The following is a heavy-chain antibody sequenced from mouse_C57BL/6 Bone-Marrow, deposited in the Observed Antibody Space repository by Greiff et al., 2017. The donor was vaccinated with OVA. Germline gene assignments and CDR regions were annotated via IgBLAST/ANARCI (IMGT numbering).Heavy chain of an antibody. D-gene: IGHD1-1*01. CDR3: ARKFSSYWYFDV. V-gene: IGHV2-2*01. CDR2: IWSGGST. J-gene: IGHJ1*03. Sequence: VKLVESGPGLVQPSQSLSITCTVSGFSLTSYGVHWVRQSPGKGLEWLGVIWSGGSTDYNAAFISSLSISKDNSKSQVFFKMNSLQADDTAIYYCARKFSSYWYFDVWGTGTTVTVSS. CDR1: GFSLTSYG.